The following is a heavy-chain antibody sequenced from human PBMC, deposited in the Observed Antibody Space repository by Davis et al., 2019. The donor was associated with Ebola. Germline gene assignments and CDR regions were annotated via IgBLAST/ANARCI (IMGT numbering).Heavy chain of an antibody. D-gene: IGHD5-24*01. J-gene: IGHJ6*02. Sequence: MPSETLSLTCTVSGGSISSYYWSWIRQPPGKGLEWIGYIYYSRSTNYNPSLKSRVTISVDTSKNQFSLKLSSVTAADTAVYYCARQIGYRYYYGMDVWGQGTTVTVSS. CDR3: ARQIGYRYYYGMDV. V-gene: IGHV4-59*08. CDR1: GGSISSYY. CDR2: IYYSRST.